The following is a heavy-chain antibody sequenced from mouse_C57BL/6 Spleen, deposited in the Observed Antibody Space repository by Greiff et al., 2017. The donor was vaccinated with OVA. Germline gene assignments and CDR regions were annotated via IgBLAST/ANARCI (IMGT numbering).Heavy chain of an antibody. V-gene: IGHV1-19*01. CDR1: GYTFTDYY. CDR3: ARRRGNSWYFDV. J-gene: IGHJ1*03. Sequence: EVQGVESGPVLVKPGASVKMSCKASGYTFTDYYMNWVKQSHGKSLEWIGVINPYNGGTSYNQKFKGKATLTVDKSSSTAYMELNSLTSEDSAVYYCARRRGNSWYFDVWGTGTTVTVSS. D-gene: IGHD2-1*01. CDR2: INPYNGGT.